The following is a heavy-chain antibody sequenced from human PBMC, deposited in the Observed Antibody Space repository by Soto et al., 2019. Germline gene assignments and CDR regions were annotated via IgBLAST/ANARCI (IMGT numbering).Heavy chain of an antibody. J-gene: IGHJ4*01. Sequence: ASVKVSCKASGYTFTTYGLSWVRQAPGQGLEWMGWINAYNGDTHYAQKFQGRVTMTTDTSTSTGHMEVRSLRPDDTAVYYCARDFRMDPLXYWGQ. D-gene: IGHD2-8*01. V-gene: IGHV1-18*01. CDR2: INAYNGDT. CDR1: GYTFTTYG. CDR3: ARDFRMDPLXY.